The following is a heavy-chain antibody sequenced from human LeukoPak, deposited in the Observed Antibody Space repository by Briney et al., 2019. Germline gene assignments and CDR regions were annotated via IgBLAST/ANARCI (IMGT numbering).Heavy chain of an antibody. CDR3: AKGIAAAPGDYFDY. D-gene: IGHD6-13*01. J-gene: IGHJ4*02. CDR1: GFTFDDYA. Sequence: GGSLRLSCAASGFTFDDYAMHWVRQAPGKGLEWVSGISWNSGSIGYADSVKGRFTIPRGNAKNSLYLQMNSLRAEDTALYYCAKGIAAAPGDYFDYWGQGTLVTVSS. CDR2: ISWNSGSI. V-gene: IGHV3-9*01.